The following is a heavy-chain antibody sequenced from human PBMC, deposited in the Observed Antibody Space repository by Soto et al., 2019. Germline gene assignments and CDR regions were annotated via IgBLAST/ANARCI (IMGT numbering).Heavy chain of an antibody. V-gene: IGHV4-34*01. J-gene: IGHJ4*02. CDR2: INHSGST. D-gene: IGHD1-26*01. CDR1: GGSFSGYY. Sequence: ETLSLTCAVYGGSFSGYYWSWIRQPPGKGLEWIGEINHSGSTNYNPSLKSRVTISVDTSKNQFSLKLSSVTAADTAVYCCARSNQIVGATNWGQGTLVTVSS. CDR3: ARSNQIVGATN.